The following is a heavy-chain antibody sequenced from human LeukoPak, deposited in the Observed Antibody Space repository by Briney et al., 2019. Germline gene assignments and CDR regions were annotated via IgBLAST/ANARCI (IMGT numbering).Heavy chain of an antibody. CDR3: AKDLHNWSGIDY. D-gene: IGHD3-3*01. V-gene: IGHV3-23*01. CDR1: GFTFSPNA. J-gene: IGHJ4*02. Sequence: PGGSLRPSCAASGFTFSPNAMNWVRQAPGKGLEWVSGIGGDRRSYYTDSVKGRFTISRDNSKNTLYLQMNSLRAEDTAIYYCAKDLHNWSGIDYWDQGTLVTVSS. CDR2: IGGDRRS.